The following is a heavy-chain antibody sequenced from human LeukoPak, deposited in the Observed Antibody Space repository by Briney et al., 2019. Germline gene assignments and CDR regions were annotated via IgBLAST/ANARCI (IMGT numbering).Heavy chain of an antibody. V-gene: IGHV1-18*01. J-gene: IGHJ3*02. CDR1: GYTFTSYG. Sequence: GASVKVSCKASGYTFTSYGISWVRQAPGQGLEWMGWISACNGNTNYAQKLQGRVTMTTDTSTSTAYMELRSLRSDDTAVYYCARDPPTNYYDSSGLDAFDIWGQGTMVTVSS. CDR2: ISACNGNT. D-gene: IGHD3-22*01. CDR3: ARDPPTNYYDSSGLDAFDI.